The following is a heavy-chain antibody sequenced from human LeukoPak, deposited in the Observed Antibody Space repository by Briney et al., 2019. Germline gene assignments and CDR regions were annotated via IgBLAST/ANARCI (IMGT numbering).Heavy chain of an antibody. CDR3: AREDSSGSPFDY. CDR2: IYYSGST. Sequence: SETLSLTCTVSGGSISSYYWSWIRQPPGKGLEWIGYIYYSGSTNYNPSLKGRVTISVDTSKNQFSLKLSSVTAADTAVYYCAREDSSGSPFDYWGQGTLVTVSS. V-gene: IGHV4-59*01. J-gene: IGHJ4*02. CDR1: GGSISSYY. D-gene: IGHD3-22*01.